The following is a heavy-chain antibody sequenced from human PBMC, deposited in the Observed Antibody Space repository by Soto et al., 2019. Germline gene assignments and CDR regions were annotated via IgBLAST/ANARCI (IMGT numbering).Heavy chain of an antibody. CDR1: GGSISSYY. J-gene: IGHJ4*02. CDR2: IYYSGST. CDR3: ARFSYDYIWGSYRFAEGFDY. Sequence: NPSETLSLTCTVSGGSISSYYWSWIRQPPGKGLEWIGYIYYSGSTNYNPSLKSRVTISVDTSKNQFSLKLSSVTAADTAVYYCARFSYDYIWGSYRFAEGFDYWGQGTLVTVSS. V-gene: IGHV4-59*01. D-gene: IGHD3-16*02.